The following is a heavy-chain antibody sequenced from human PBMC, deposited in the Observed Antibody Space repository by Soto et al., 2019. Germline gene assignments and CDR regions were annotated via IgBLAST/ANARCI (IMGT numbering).Heavy chain of an antibody. CDR2: INHSGST. CDR3: ARLPYYYDSSGHDLDY. D-gene: IGHD3-22*01. Sequence: KTSETLSLTCAVYGGSFSGYYWSWIRQPPGKGLEWIGEINHSGSTNYNPSLKSRVTISVDTSKNQFSLKLSSVTAADTAVYYCARLPYYYDSSGHDLDYWGQGTLVTVSS. CDR1: GGSFSGYY. J-gene: IGHJ4*02. V-gene: IGHV4-34*01.